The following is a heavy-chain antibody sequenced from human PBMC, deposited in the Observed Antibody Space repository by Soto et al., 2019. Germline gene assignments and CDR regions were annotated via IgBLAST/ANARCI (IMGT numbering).Heavy chain of an antibody. J-gene: IGHJ3*02. CDR3: AREVPPADAFDI. Sequence: GPGPNLPSETLSLTCTVSGGPISSYYWSWIRQPPGKGLEWIVYISYSGSTNYNPSLKSRVTISVDTSKNQFSLKLSSVTAADTAVYYCAREVPPADAFDIWGQGTMVTVSS. CDR2: ISYSGST. CDR1: GGPISSYY. D-gene: IGHD1-26*01. V-gene: IGHV4-59*01.